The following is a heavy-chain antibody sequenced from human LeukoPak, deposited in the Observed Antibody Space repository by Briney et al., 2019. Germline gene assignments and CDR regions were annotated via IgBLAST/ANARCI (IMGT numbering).Heavy chain of an antibody. J-gene: IGHJ5*02. Sequence: ASVKVSCKASGYTFTSYGISWVRQAPGQGLEWMGWISGYNGNPNYAQKLQGRVTMTTDTSTSTAYMELRSLRADDTAVYYCSRSYSSSHPDWFDPWGQGTLVTVSS. CDR1: GYTFTSYG. V-gene: IGHV1-18*01. CDR2: ISGYNGNP. CDR3: SRSYSSSHPDWFDP. D-gene: IGHD6-6*01.